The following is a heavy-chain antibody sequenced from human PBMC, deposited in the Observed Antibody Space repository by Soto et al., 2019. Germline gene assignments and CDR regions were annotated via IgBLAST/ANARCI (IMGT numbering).Heavy chain of an antibody. CDR2: ISSNSAYI. V-gene: IGHV3-21*01. D-gene: IGHD6-13*01. Sequence: LRLSCAASGFTFRSFTMNWVRQAPGKGLEWVSAISSNSAYIYYTDALRGRFTISRDNAKNSLHLQMNSLRAEDTAVYYCTRDASRDSSARGWFDPWGPGTLVTVSS. CDR1: GFTFRSFT. J-gene: IGHJ5*02. CDR3: TRDASRDSSARGWFDP.